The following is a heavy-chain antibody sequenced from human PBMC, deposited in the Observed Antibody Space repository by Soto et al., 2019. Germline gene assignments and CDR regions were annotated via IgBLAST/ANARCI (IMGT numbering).Heavy chain of an antibody. V-gene: IGHV4-4*07. D-gene: IGHD3-3*01. CDR3: ARGQRFSDWFDP. Sequence: SETLSLTCTVSGGAMSGYYWTWIRQAAGKGLEWIGSIYSSGTTKYNPSLQSRVTMSLDTSKKQFSPRLTSVTAADTGVYYCARGQRFSDWFDPWGQGTLVTVSS. CDR1: GGAMSGYY. CDR2: IYSSGTT. J-gene: IGHJ5*02.